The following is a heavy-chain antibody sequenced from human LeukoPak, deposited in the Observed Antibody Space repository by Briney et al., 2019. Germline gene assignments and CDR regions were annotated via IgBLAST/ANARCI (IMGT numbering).Heavy chain of an antibody. CDR1: GFTFSSYW. J-gene: IGHJ4*02. CDR2: IKQDGSEK. Sequence: GGSLRLSCAASGFTFSSYWMSWVRQAPGKGLEWVANIKQDGSEKYYVDSVKGRFTISRDNAKNSLYLQMNSLRAEDTAVYYCAKSVTLRYSGYDCFDYWGQGTLVTVSS. CDR3: AKSVTLRYSGYDCFDY. V-gene: IGHV3-7*03. D-gene: IGHD5-12*01.